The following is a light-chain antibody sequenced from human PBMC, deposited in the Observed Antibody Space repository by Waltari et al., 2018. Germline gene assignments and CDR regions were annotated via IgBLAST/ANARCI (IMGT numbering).Light chain of an antibody. V-gene: IGKV3-11*01. CDR3: QQRSNWPPT. CDR1: QSVSSD. CDR2: DAP. Sequence: EIVLTQSPGTLSLSPGERATLSCRASQSVSSDLGWYQQKPGQAPRLLIYDAPNRATGIPARFSGSRYETDFTLTISSLEPEDLAVYYCQQRSNWPPTFGQGTRLEIK. J-gene: IGKJ5*01.